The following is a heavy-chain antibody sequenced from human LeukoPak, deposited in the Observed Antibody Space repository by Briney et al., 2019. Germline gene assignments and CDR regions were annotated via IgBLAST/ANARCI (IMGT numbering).Heavy chain of an antibody. V-gene: IGHV3-30*18. D-gene: IGHD3-10*01. CDR3: AKDPGSSWFGESTEVGDY. CDR1: GFTFSSYV. CDR2: ISYDGSNK. J-gene: IGHJ4*02. Sequence: GGSLRLSCAASGFTFSSYVMHWVRQAPGKGLEWVAVISYDGSNKYYADSVKGRFTISRDNSKNTLYLQINSLRAEDTAVYYCAKDPGSSWFGESTEVGDYWGQGTLVTVSS.